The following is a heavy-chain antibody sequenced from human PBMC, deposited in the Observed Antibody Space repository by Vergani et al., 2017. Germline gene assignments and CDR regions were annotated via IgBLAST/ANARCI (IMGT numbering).Heavy chain of an antibody. J-gene: IGHJ3*02. D-gene: IGHD6-13*01. V-gene: IGHV1-69*01. CDR2: IIPIFGTA. CDR3: ARDRGYSTSPGDAFDI. Sequence: QVQLVQSGAEVKKPGSSVKVSCKASGGTFSSYAISWVRQAPGQGLKWMGGIIPIFGTANYAQKFQGRVTITADESTSTAYMELSSLRSEDTAVYYCARDRGYSTSPGDAFDIWGQGTMVTVSS. CDR1: GGTFSSYA.